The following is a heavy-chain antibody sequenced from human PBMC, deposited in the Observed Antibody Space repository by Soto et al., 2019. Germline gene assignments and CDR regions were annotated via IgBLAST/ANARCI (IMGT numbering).Heavy chain of an antibody. D-gene: IGHD6-19*01. CDR3: VRDRELAGSLYYYYGMDV. Sequence: ASVKVSCKASGYTFTGYYMHCVRQAPGQGLEWMGWINPNSGGTNYAQKFQGRVTMTRDTSISTAYMELSSLRAEDTAVYYCVRDRELAGSLYYYYGMDVWGQGTTVTVSS. CDR1: GYTFTGYY. CDR2: INPNSGGT. J-gene: IGHJ6*02. V-gene: IGHV1-2*02.